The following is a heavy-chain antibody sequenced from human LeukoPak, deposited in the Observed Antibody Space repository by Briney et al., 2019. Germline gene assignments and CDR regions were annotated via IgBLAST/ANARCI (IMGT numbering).Heavy chain of an antibody. CDR2: IYYSGST. Sequence: SETLSLTCTVSGGSISSYYWSWIRQPPGKGLEWIGYIYYSGSTNYNPSLKSRVTISVDTSKNQFSLKLSSVTAADTAVYYCARDYEVVWFGTELKNWFDPWGQGTLVTVSS. J-gene: IGHJ5*02. D-gene: IGHD3-10*01. V-gene: IGHV4-59*12. CDR1: GGSISSYY. CDR3: ARDYEVVWFGTELKNWFDP.